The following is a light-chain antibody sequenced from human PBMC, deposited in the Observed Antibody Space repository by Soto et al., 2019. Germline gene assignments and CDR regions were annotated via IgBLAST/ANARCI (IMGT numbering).Light chain of an antibody. CDR1: QSLLHSDDGNTY. CDR3: MQRIEFPLT. CDR2: TVS. V-gene: IGKV2-40*01. Sequence: DIVMTQSPLSLPVTPGEPASISCSSSQSLLHSDDGNTYLDWYLQKPGQSPQLLIYTVSYRASGVPDRFSGSGSGTDFTLKISRVEAEDVGVYYCMQRIEFPLTFGGGTKVDIK. J-gene: IGKJ4*01.